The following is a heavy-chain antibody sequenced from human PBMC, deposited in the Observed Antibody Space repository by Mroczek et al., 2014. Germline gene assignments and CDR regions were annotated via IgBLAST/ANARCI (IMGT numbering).Heavy chain of an antibody. Sequence: QVQLVESGGGVVQPGRSLRLSCAASGFTFSSYGMHWVRQAPGKGLEWVAVISYDGSNKYYADSVKGRFTISRDNSKNTLYLQMNSLRAEDTAVYYCAKDSEFPTVTTYTFDYVGPGNPGPPSPQ. V-gene: IGHV3-30*18. J-gene: IGHJ4*02. D-gene: IGHD4-17*01. CDR3: AKDSEFPTVTTYTFDY. CDR2: ISYDGSNK. CDR1: GFTFSSYG.